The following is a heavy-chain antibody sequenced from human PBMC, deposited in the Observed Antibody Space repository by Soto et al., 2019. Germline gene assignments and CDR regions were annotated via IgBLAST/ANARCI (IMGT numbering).Heavy chain of an antibody. CDR2: IIPILGIA. J-gene: IGHJ4*02. CDR1: GGTFSSYT. V-gene: IGHV1-69*02. D-gene: IGHD4-17*01. Sequence: QVQLVQSGAEVKKPGSSVKVSCKASGGTFSSYTISWVRQAPGQGLEWMGRIIPILGIANYAQKFQGRVTITADKSTSTAYMELSSLISEHTAVYYCARSCYGDYVQWGQGTLVTVSS. CDR3: ARSCYGDYVQ.